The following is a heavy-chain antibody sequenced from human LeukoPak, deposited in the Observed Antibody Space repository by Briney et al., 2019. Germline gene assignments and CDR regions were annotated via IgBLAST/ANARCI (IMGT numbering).Heavy chain of an antibody. Sequence: GGSLRLSCAASGFTFSSYAMSWVRQAPGKGLEWVSGISGSGGSIYYADSVKGRFTISRDNSKNTLYLQMNSLRAEGTAVYYCAKGWLKNYFDYWGQGTLVTVSS. CDR2: ISGSGGSI. V-gene: IGHV3-23*01. D-gene: IGHD3-22*01. CDR1: GFTFSSYA. CDR3: AKGWLKNYFDY. J-gene: IGHJ4*02.